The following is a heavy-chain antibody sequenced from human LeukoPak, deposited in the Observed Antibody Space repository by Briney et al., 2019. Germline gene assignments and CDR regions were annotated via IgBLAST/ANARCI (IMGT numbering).Heavy chain of an antibody. CDR3: ARDKSSYFFGY. J-gene: IGHJ4*02. CDR1: GFTFDDYG. Sequence: RTGGSLRLSCAASGFTFDDYGMNWVRQAPGKGLEWVSGINWNGGNTDYADSVKGRFTISRDNAKKSLYLQMNSLRAEDTALYYCARDKSSYFFGYWGQGTLVTVSS. CDR2: INWNGGNT. V-gene: IGHV3-20*04. D-gene: IGHD2-15*01.